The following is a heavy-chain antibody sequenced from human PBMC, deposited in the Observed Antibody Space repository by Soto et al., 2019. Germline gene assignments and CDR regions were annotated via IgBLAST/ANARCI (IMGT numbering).Heavy chain of an antibody. CDR1: GYTFTSYD. J-gene: IGHJ6*02. D-gene: IGHD5-12*01. CDR2: MNPNSGNT. Sequence: ASVKVSCKAAGYTFTSYDIHWVRQAAGQGLEWMGWMNPNSGNTATAKKFLGRVALTRSTSISTAYMELRNVISDDTAVYFCARGRGHTYDHHGMDVWGPGTTLTV. V-gene: IGHV1-8*02. CDR3: ARGRGHTYDHHGMDV.